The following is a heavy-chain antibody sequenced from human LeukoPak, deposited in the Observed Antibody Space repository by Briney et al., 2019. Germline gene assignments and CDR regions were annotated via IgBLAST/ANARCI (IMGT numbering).Heavy chain of an antibody. Sequence: PSETLSLTCTVSGGSISSSSHYWGWIRQPPGKEPEWIGALYYSGSTFYNPSLESRVTISVDTSKNHFSLNLTSVTAAETAVYYCVRHHQDFWNGLYYMDVWGKGTTVTVSS. CDR1: GGSISSSSHY. CDR2: LYYSGST. J-gene: IGHJ6*03. CDR3: VRHHQDFWNGLYYMDV. D-gene: IGHD3-3*01. V-gene: IGHV4-39*01.